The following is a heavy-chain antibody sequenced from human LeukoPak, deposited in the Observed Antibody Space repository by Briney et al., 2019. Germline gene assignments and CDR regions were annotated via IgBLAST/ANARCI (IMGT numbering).Heavy chain of an antibody. CDR3: ARVGITMVRGVLSP. CDR2: IYTSGST. V-gene: IGHV4-4*07. CDR1: GGSISSYY. J-gene: IGHJ5*02. D-gene: IGHD3-10*01. Sequence: SETLSLTCTVSGGSISSYYWSWIRQPAGKGLEWIGRIYTSGSTNYNPSLKSRVTMSVDTSKNQFSLKLSSVTAADTAVYYCARVGITMVRGVLSPWGQGTLVTVSS.